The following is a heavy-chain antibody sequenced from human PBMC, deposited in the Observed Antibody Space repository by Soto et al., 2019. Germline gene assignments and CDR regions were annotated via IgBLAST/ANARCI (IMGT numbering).Heavy chain of an antibody. CDR3: ARGVLA. J-gene: IGHJ5*02. V-gene: IGHV4-30-2*01. Sequence: SETLSLTCSVSGGAVNSGGYYWSWIRQPPGKGLEWIGFISPSGSPAYNPSLKSRVTISVDRSNNQISLELSSVTAADTAVYYCARGVLAWGPGTLVTVSS. CDR1: GGAVNSGGYY. D-gene: IGHD2-8*01. CDR2: ISPSGSP.